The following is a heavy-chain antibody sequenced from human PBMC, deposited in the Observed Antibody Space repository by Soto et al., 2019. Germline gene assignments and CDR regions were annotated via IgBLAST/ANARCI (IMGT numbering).Heavy chain of an antibody. Sequence: EVQLLESGGGLVQPGGSLRLSCAASGFTFSTYAMYWVRQAPGKGLDWVSAISGDGSRIYYADSVKGRFTISRDNSKNTLYLQMNSLTGEDTAVYYCAKDKGVSRGHYFEFWGQGTLVTVSS. CDR2: ISGDGSRI. D-gene: IGHD3-10*01. J-gene: IGHJ4*02. V-gene: IGHV3-23*01. CDR3: AKDKGVSRGHYFEF. CDR1: GFTFSTYA.